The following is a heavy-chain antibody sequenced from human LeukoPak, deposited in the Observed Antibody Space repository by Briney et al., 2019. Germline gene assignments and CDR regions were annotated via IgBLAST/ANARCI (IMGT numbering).Heavy chain of an antibody. Sequence: SETLSLTCTVSGYSISSGYYWGWIRQPPGKGLEWIGSIYYSGSTYYNPSLKSRVTISVDTSKNQFSLKLSSVTAADTAVYYCARLGDYSFDYWGQGTLVTVSS. CDR3: ARLGDYSFDY. D-gene: IGHD4-17*01. J-gene: IGHJ4*02. CDR2: IYYSGST. CDR1: GYSISSGYY. V-gene: IGHV4-38-2*02.